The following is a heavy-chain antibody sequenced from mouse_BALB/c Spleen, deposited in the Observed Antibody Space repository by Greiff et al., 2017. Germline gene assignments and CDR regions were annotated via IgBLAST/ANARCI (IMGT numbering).Heavy chain of an antibody. CDR3: ARHGYGNYYYAMDY. Sequence: EVKLVESGGGLVKPGGSLKLSCAASGFAFSSYDMSWVRQTPEKRLEWVAYISSGGGSTYYPDTVKGRFTISRDNAKNTLYLQMSSLKSEDTAMYYCARHGYGNYYYAMDYWGQGTSVTVSS. CDR2: ISSGGGST. CDR1: GFAFSSYD. V-gene: IGHV5-12-1*01. J-gene: IGHJ4*01. D-gene: IGHD2-10*02.